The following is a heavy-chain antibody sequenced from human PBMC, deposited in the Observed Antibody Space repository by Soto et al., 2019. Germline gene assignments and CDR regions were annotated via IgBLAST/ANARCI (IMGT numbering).Heavy chain of an antibody. D-gene: IGHD3-16*01. V-gene: IGHV4-34*01. CDR3: ARGMITFGGVSRYFDF. J-gene: IGHJ4*02. Sequence: QVQLQQWGAGLLKPSETLALTCAVYGGSVSGYYWTWIRQPPGKGLEWIGEVNHSGSTNYNPSLKCRVPISIDPSTDPFSLNLTSVTAADTAVYYCARGMITFGGVSRYFDFWGQGTLVTVSS. CDR2: VNHSGST. CDR1: GGSVSGYY.